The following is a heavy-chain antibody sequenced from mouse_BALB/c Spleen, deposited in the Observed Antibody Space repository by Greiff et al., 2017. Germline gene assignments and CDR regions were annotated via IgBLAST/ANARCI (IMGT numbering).Heavy chain of an antibody. Sequence: EVQLVESGGGLVKPGGSLKLSCAASGFTFSDYYMYWVRQTPEKRLEWVATISDGGSYTYYPDSVKGRFTISRDNAKNNLYLQMSSLKSEDTAMYYCARDAHYYGSQAWFAYWGQGTLVTVSA. V-gene: IGHV5-4*02. J-gene: IGHJ3*01. D-gene: IGHD1-2*01. CDR2: ISDGGSYT. CDR3: ARDAHYYGSQAWFAY. CDR1: GFTFSDYY.